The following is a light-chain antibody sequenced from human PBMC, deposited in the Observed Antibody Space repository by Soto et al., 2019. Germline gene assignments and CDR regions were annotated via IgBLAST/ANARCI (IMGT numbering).Light chain of an antibody. CDR2: ANY. Sequence: QSALTQQPSVSGTPGQTVTISCTGSSSTIGAGYDVHWYQQFPGTAPKLLVFANYNRPAGVPDRFSGSKSGTSASLAITGLQAEDEATYYCQSYHTSLTGVFGIGTKVTVL. CDR3: QSYHTSLTGV. CDR1: SSTIGAGYD. J-gene: IGLJ1*01. V-gene: IGLV1-40*01.